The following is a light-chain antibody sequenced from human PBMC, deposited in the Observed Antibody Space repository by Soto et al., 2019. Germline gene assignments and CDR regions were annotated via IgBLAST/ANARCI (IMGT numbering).Light chain of an antibody. CDR1: SNDIGGYKY. Sequence: QSVLTQPASVSGSPGQTITISCTGSSNDIGGYKYVSWYQQHPGKAPKLMIYDVTARPSGVSNRFSGSKSGNTASLTISGLQPEDEADYYCSSCTGSSTHVTFGGGTKLTV. V-gene: IGLV2-14*03. J-gene: IGLJ2*01. CDR3: SSCTGSSTHVT. CDR2: DVT.